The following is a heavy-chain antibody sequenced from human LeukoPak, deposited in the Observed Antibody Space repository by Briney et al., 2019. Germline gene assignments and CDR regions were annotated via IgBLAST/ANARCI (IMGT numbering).Heavy chain of an antibody. CDR1: GYTLTSYD. V-gene: IGHV1-8*01. CDR2: MNPNSGNT. D-gene: IGHD3-3*01. CDR3: ARLPKSYDFWSGYYHGGYYYYGMDV. J-gene: IGHJ6*02. Sequence: ASVKVSCKASGYTLTSYDINWVRQATGQGLEWMGWMNPNSGNTGYAQKFQGRVTMTRNTSISTAYMELSSLRSEDTAVYYCARLPKSYDFWSGYYHGGYYYYGMDVWGQGTTVTVSS.